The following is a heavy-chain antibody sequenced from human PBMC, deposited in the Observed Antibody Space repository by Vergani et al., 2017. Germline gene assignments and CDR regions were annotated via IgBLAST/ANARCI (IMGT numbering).Heavy chain of an antibody. CDR3: ARSRIYYGAGSSDY. CDR1: GGSITSSSYY. CDR2: IYHSGGA. D-gene: IGHD3-10*01. V-gene: IGHV4-39*07. J-gene: IGHJ4*02. Sequence: QLHLQESGPGLVKPSETLSLTCTVSGGSITSSSYYWGWIRQPPGKGLEWIGNIYHSGGAYYNPSLKGRVTISVDTSKNQFSLEVTSVTAADTAVYYCARSRIYYGAGSSDYWGQGTLGTVSS.